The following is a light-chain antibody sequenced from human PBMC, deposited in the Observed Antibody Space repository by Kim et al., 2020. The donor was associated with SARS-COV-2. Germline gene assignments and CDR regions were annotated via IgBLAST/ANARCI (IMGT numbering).Light chain of an antibody. CDR3: QYYGT. CDR1: QSINRY. V-gene: IGKV3-20*01. CDR2: GAA. Sequence: GTLSLSPWERATRYCRASQSINRYLAWYQQKPGQAPRLLIYGAASRATGIPDRFSGIGSGTDFTLTISRLEPDDFAVYYCQYYGTFGQGTKVDIK. J-gene: IGKJ1*01.